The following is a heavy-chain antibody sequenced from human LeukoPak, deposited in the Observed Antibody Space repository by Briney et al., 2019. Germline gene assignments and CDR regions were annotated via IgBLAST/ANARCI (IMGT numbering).Heavy chain of an antibody. CDR1: GGTFSSYA. Sequence: APVKVSCKASGGTFSSYAISWVRQAPGQGLEWMGGIIPIFGTANYAQKFQGRVTITADESKSTAYMELSSLRSEDTAVYYCARAAYGGNSDYFDYWGQGTLVTVSS. D-gene: IGHD4-23*01. V-gene: IGHV1-69*13. J-gene: IGHJ4*02. CDR2: IIPIFGTA. CDR3: ARAAYGGNSDYFDY.